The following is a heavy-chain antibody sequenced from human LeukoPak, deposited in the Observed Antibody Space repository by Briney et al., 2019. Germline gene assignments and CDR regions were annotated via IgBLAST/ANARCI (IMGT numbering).Heavy chain of an antibody. CDR1: GFTFSSYS. D-gene: IGHD3-22*01. Sequence: GGSLRLSCAASGFTFSSYSMNWVRQAPGKGLEWVSSISSSSNYIYYADSVKGRFTISRDNAKNSLYLQMNSLRAEDTAVYYCAREGYYDSSGYYGLDYRGQGTLVTVSS. CDR2: ISSSSNYI. CDR3: AREGYYDSSGYYGLDY. J-gene: IGHJ4*02. V-gene: IGHV3-21*01.